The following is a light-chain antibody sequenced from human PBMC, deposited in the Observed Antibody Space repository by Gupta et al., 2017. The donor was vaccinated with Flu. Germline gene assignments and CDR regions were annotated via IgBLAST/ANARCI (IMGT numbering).Light chain of an antibody. V-gene: IGKV3-11*01. CDR2: DAS. CDR1: QSVSSY. Sequence: EIVLTQSPATLSLSPGERATLSCRASQSVSSYLAWYQQKPGQAPRLLIYDASNRATGIPARFSGSGSGTDFTLTISSLEPEDFGVYYCQRRSNRPATFGQGTKLEIK. CDR3: QRRSNRPAT. J-gene: IGKJ2*01.